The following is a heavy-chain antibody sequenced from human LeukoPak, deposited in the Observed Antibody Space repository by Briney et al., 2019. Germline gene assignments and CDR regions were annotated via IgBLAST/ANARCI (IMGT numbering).Heavy chain of an antibody. V-gene: IGHV1-18*04. J-gene: IGHJ5*02. D-gene: IGHD3-22*01. CDR3: ARDTGLGRYYDSSGYYPAGRWFDP. CDR1: GYTFTSYG. Sequence: ASVKVSCKASGYTFTSYGISWVRQAPGQGLEWMGWISAYNGNTNYAQKLQGRVTMTTDTSASTANMELSSLRSEDTAVYYCARDTGLGRYYDSSGYYPAGRWFDPWGLGTLVTVSS. CDR2: ISAYNGNT.